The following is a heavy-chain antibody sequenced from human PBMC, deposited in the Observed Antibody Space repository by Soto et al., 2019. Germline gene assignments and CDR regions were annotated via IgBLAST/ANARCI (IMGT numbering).Heavy chain of an antibody. V-gene: IGHV3-33*01. J-gene: IGHJ5*02. CDR2: IWYDGGEK. CDR1: GFTFSSYG. CDR3: AIYVSSRYNNWIDP. Sequence: QVQLVESGGGVVQPGRSLRLSCAASGFTFSSYGMHWVSQAPGKGLEWVAVIWYDGGEKYYADSVKGRLTISRDNSKNTLYLQMNSLSAEDTAVYYCAIYVSSRYNNWIDPWGQGTLVTVSS. D-gene: IGHD6-13*01.